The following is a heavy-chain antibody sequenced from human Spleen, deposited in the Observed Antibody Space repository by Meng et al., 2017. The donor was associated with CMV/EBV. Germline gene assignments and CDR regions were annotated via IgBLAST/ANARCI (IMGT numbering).Heavy chain of an antibody. J-gene: IGHJ6*02. Sequence: GSLRLSCTVPGGSISRTRSYWCWIRQSTGKGLEWVGSIYYSGTTYFNPSLKSRVSISLDSSKNQFSLNLNSVTAADPAVYYCGRHRLRFSEWLDGVYYYDYDVDVWGQGTTVTVSS. D-gene: IGHD3-3*01. CDR2: IYYSGTT. CDR3: GRHRLRFSEWLDGVYYYDYDVDV. CDR1: GGSISRTRSY. V-gene: IGHV4-39*07.